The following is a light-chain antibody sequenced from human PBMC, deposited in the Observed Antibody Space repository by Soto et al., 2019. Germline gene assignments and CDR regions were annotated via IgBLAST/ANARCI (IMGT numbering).Light chain of an antibody. CDR1: QSISSW. J-gene: IGKJ1*01. CDR2: DAS. CDR3: QQYNSYSWT. V-gene: IGKV1-5*01. Sequence: DMQMTQSPSTLSASVGDRVTITCRASQSISSWLAWYQQKPGKAPKLLIYDASSLESGVPSRFSGSGSGTEFTLTISSLQPDDFATYYCQQYNSYSWTFGQGTKV.